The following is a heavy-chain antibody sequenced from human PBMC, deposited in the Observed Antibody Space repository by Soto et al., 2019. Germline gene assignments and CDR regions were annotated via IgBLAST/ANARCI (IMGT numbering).Heavy chain of an antibody. CDR2: INHSGST. Sequence: QVQLQQWGAGLLKPSETLSLTCAVYGGSFSGYYWSWIRQPPGKGLEWIGEINHSGSTNYNPSLKSGVTISVDTSQKQFSLKLISVTAADTAVYYCARGKEYSSSSPGLSGYYFDYWGQGTLVTVSS. J-gene: IGHJ4*02. CDR1: GGSFSGYY. CDR3: ARGKEYSSSSPGLSGYYFDY. V-gene: IGHV4-34*01. D-gene: IGHD6-6*01.